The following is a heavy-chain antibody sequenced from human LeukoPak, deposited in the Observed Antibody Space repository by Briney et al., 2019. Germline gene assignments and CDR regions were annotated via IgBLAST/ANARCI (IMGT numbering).Heavy chain of an antibody. CDR2: ISAYNGNT. D-gene: IGHD2-21*02. Sequence: ASVKVSCKASGYTFTSYGISWVRQAPGQGLEWMGWISAYNGNTNYAQKLQGRVTTTTDTSTSTAYMELRSLRSDDTAVYYCARSTWGLFCGGDCYSGAFDIWGQGTMVTVSS. CDR1: GYTFTSYG. J-gene: IGHJ3*02. CDR3: ARSTWGLFCGGDCYSGAFDI. V-gene: IGHV1-18*01.